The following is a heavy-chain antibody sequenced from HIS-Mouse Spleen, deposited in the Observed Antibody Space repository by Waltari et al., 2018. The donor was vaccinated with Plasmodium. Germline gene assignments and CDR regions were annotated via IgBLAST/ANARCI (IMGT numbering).Heavy chain of an antibody. J-gene: IGHJ4*02. V-gene: IGHV4-34*01. CDR2: INHSGST. D-gene: IGHD3-3*01. CDR1: GWSFSGSY. CDR3: ARAYYDFWSGYRFDY. Sequence: QVQLPQWGAGLLKPSETPSLTCAVYGWSFSGSYWIWIRQPPGKGLEWIGEINHSGSTNYNPSLKSRVTISVDTSKNQFSLKLSSVTAADTAVYYCARAYYDFWSGYRFDYWGQGTLVTVSS.